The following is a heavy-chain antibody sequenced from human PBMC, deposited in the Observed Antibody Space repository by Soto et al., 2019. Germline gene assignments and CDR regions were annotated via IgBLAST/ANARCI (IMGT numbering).Heavy chain of an antibody. J-gene: IGHJ6*02. CDR3: ASAWGPSYYYGMDV. V-gene: IGHV1-69*12. Sequence: QVQLVQSGAEVKKPGSSVKVSCKASGGTFSSYAISWVRQAPGQGLEWMGGITPIFGTADYAQKFQGRVAMTADGSTSTAYMELSSLRSEDTAVYYCASAWGPSYYYGMDVWGQGTKVTVSS. CDR2: ITPIFGTA. CDR1: GGTFSSYA. D-gene: IGHD3-16*01.